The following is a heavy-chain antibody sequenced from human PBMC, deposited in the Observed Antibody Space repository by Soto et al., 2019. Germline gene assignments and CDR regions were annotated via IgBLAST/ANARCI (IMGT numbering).Heavy chain of an antibody. V-gene: IGHV1-69*13. CDR1: GGTFSSYA. Sequence: AASVKVSCKASGGTFSSYAISWVRQAPGQGLEWMGGIIPIFGTANYAQKFQGRVTITADESTSTAYMELNSLRAEDTAVHYCARDRFLEWIDMDYGMDVWGQGTTVTVSS. J-gene: IGHJ6*02. CDR2: IIPIFGTA. D-gene: IGHD3-3*01. CDR3: ARDRFLEWIDMDYGMDV.